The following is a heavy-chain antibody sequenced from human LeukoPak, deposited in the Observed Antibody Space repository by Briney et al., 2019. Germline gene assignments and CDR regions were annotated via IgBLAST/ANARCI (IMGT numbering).Heavy chain of an antibody. CDR3: ARTLGWASSRYPCDR. CDR1: GGSISSSNYY. CDR2: MYYSGKT. J-gene: IGHJ5*02. V-gene: IGHV4-39*01. D-gene: IGHD3-16*02. Sequence: SETLSLTCTVSGGSISSSNYYWGWIRQPPGKGLEWIGSMYYSGKTDYNPSLKSRVTIYVDTSKNQFSLKVNSVTAAHTAVYYCARTLGWASSRYPCDRWGQGTLVTVSS.